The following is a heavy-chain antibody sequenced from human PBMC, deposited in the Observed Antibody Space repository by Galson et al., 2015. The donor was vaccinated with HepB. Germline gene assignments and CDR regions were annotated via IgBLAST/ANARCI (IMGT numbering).Heavy chain of an antibody. J-gene: IGHJ4*02. CDR2: ISAYNGNT. CDR1: GYTFTSYG. Sequence: SVKVSCKASGYTFTSYGISWVRQAPGQGLEWMGWISAYNGNTNYAQKLQGRVTMTTDTSTSTAYMELRSLRFDDTAVYYCARVFMITFGGVIVKFWHFDYWGQGTLVTVSS. CDR3: ARVFMITFGGVIVKFWHFDY. V-gene: IGHV1-18*01. D-gene: IGHD3-16*02.